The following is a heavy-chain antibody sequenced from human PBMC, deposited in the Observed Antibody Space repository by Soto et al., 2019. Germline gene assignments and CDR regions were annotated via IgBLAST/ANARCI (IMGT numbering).Heavy chain of an antibody. CDR2: ISYYGSTK. J-gene: IGHJ4*02. CDR3: ARVGNGSSTSCLWTFEY. D-gene: IGHD2-2*01. V-gene: IGHV3-30-3*01. CDR1: GFTFSSYA. Sequence: QVQLVESGGGVVQPGRSLRLSCAASGFTFSSYAMHWVRQAPGKALEWVAVISYYGSTKYYPASVKARFTISRDNSKNTLYPQMNSVTAEDTAVYYCARVGNGSSTSCLWTFEYWGQGTPVTVSS.